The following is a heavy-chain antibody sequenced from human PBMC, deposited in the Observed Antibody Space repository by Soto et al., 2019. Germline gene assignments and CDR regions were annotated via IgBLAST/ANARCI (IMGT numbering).Heavy chain of an antibody. D-gene: IGHD4-17*01. J-gene: IGHJ4*02. CDR3: ARGGDYRFDY. V-gene: IGHV4-4*02. CDR1: SGSISTRTW. Sequence: QVQLQESGPGLVKPSGTLSLSCAVSSGSISTRTWWTWIRQPPGKALEWIGEIYHSGSTNYNPSPNSRVTISVDKSTNQFSLKLTSVTAADTAVYYCARGGDYRFDYWGQGTLVTVFS. CDR2: IYHSGST.